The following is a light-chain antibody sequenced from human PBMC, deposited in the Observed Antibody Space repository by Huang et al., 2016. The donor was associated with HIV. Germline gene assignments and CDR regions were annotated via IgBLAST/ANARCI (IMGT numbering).Light chain of an antibody. CDR1: QSVSNSY. V-gene: IGKV3-20*01. J-gene: IGKJ2*01. CDR2: GAS. CDR3: QQYGTSPRT. Sequence: EIVLTQSPGTLSLSPGERATLSCRASQSVSNSYLAWYQQKPGQPPRLLSYGASSRATGIPDRFSGSGSGTDFTLTISRLEPEDFAVYYCQQYGTSPRTFGQGTKLEIK.